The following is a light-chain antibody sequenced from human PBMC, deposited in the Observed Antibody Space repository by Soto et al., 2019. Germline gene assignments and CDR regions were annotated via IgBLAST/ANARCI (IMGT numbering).Light chain of an antibody. CDR3: QQESTWPPIT. V-gene: IGKV3-11*01. Sequence: EIVLTQSPATLSLSPGERATLSCRASQSVSSYLAWYQQKPGQAPRLLIYDASNRATGIPARFSGSGSGTDFTLTISSLEPEDFAIYYCQQESTWPPITFGQGTRLASK. CDR2: DAS. J-gene: IGKJ5*01. CDR1: QSVSSY.